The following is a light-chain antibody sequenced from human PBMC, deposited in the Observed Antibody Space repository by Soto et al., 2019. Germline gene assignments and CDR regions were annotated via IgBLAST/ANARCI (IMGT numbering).Light chain of an antibody. CDR1: QSVSNNY. CDR3: QQYGTSPLT. CDR2: GAS. J-gene: IGKJ3*01. V-gene: IGKV3-20*01. Sequence: EIVLTQSPGTLALSPGERATLSCRASQSVSNNYLAWYQQKPGQAPRLLIYGASSRATGIPDRFSGSGSGTDFTLTISRLDPEDFAVYYCQQYGTSPLTFGPGTEVDIK.